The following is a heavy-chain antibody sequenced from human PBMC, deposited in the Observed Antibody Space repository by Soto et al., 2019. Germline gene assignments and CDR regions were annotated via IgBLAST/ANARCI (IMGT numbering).Heavy chain of an antibody. CDR2: LRDSGVSP. Sequence: GGSLRLSCAGSGFSFSSYAMSWVRQAPEKGLEWVSALRDSGVSPYYADSVKGRFTISRDNSKNTLYLQMDSLRVEDTALYYCAKMTSDSYGRNYGMDVWRQGTTVTVSS. D-gene: IGHD5-18*01. J-gene: IGHJ6*02. V-gene: IGHV3-23*01. CDR3: AKMTSDSYGRNYGMDV. CDR1: GFSFSSYA.